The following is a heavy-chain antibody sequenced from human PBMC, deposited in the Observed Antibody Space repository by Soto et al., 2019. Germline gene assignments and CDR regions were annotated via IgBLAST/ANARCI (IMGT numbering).Heavy chain of an antibody. Sequence: QVQLVQSGAEVKMPGASEKVSCKASGYTFTSYDINWVRQATGQGLEWMGWMNPNSGNTGYAQKFQGRVTMTRNTSISTAYMELSSLRSEDTAVYYCARGYCSGGSCCTARAFDIWGQGTMVTVSS. CDR2: MNPNSGNT. D-gene: IGHD2-15*01. CDR1: GYTFTSYD. CDR3: ARGYCSGGSCCTARAFDI. J-gene: IGHJ3*02. V-gene: IGHV1-8*02.